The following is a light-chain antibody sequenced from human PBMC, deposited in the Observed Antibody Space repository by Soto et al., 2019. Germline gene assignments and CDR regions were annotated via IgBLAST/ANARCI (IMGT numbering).Light chain of an antibody. J-gene: IGKJ4*01. CDR2: GAS. Sequence: EVVLTQSPGTLSLSPGERATLSCRASQAVSSILLAWYQQKPGQAPRLFIYGASSRATGIPDRFSGSGSGTDFTLTVSRLEPEDFAVYYCQQHGTSPIFGGGTKVEIK. CDR3: QQHGTSPI. CDR1: QAVSSIL. V-gene: IGKV3-20*01.